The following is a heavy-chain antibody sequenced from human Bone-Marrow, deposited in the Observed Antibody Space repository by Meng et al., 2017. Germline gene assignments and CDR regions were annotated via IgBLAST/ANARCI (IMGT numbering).Heavy chain of an antibody. Sequence: GGSLRLSCAASGFTFSSYGMHWVRQAPGKGLEWVAVIWYDGSIKYYADSVKGRFTISRDNSKNTLYLQMNSLRAEDTAIYYCAKDRRRDPDYYGSGNPDYWGQGTLVTVSS. V-gene: IGHV3-30*02. J-gene: IGHJ4*02. CDR1: GFTFSSYG. CDR3: AKDRRRDPDYYGSGNPDY. CDR2: IWYDGSIK. D-gene: IGHD3-10*01.